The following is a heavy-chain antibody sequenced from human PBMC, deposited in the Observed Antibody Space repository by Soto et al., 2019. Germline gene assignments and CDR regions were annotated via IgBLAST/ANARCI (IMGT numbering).Heavy chain of an antibody. CDR1: GYTFTSYA. Sequence: AASVKVSCKASGYTFTSYAMHWVRQAPGQRLEWMGWINAGNGNTKYSQKFQGRVTITRDTSASTAYMELSSLRSEDTAVYYCARAGKPVYYYYGMDVWGQGTTVTVSS. V-gene: IGHV1-3*01. J-gene: IGHJ6*02. CDR3: ARAGKPVYYYYGMDV. CDR2: INAGNGNT.